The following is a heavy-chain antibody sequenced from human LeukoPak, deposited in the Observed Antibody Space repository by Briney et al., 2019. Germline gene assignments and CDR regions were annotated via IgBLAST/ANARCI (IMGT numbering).Heavy chain of an antibody. CDR2: ISSSGSNI. CDR3: ARGGGYCSGGSCSDFDY. D-gene: IGHD2-15*01. Sequence: AGGSLRLSCAASGFTFSSYSMNWVRQAPGKGLEWVSYISSSGSNIYYADSVKGRFTISRDNAKNSLYLQMNSLRAEDTAAYYCARGGGYCSGGSCSDFDYWGQGTLVTVSS. V-gene: IGHV3-48*04. CDR1: GFTFSSYS. J-gene: IGHJ4*02.